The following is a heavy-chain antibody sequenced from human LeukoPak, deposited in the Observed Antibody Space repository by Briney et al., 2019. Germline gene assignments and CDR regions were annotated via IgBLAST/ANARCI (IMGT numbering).Heavy chain of an antibody. Sequence: GGSLRLSCAASGFTFSSYAMHWVRQAPGKELEWVSSITGSSSYIYYADSVKGRFTISRDNAKSSLYLQMNSLRAEDTAVYYCARLVSLRDSSGYYYNDYWGQGTLVTVSS. V-gene: IGHV3-21*01. D-gene: IGHD3-22*01. J-gene: IGHJ4*02. CDR1: GFTFSSYA. CDR2: ITGSSSYI. CDR3: ARLVSLRDSSGYYYNDY.